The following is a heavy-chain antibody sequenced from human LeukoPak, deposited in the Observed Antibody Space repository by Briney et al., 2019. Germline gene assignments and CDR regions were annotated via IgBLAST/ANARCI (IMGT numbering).Heavy chain of an antibody. J-gene: IGHJ4*02. V-gene: IGHV3-30*02. CDR1: GFTFSSYG. Sequence: GGSLRLSCTASGFTFSSYGMHWVRQAPGKGLEWVAFIRYDGIIKYYGDSVRGRFTISRDNSQNTVYLQMYSLRAEDTAVYFCAKAEGQFVGGYWGQGTLVTVSS. CDR2: IRYDGIIK. CDR3: AKAEGQFVGGY. D-gene: IGHD2-15*01.